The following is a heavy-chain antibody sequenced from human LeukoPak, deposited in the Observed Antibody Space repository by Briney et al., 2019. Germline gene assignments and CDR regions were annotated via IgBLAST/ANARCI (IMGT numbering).Heavy chain of an antibody. V-gene: IGHV1-24*01. J-gene: IGHJ3*02. CDR1: GYTLTKIS. Sequence: ASVKLSFKVSGYTLTKISIHWVRQPPGTGLEWMGGFDPEDGETIYAQKFQGRVTMTEDTSTDTAYMELSSLRSEDTSVYYCATGVGVVIRIWGEGTMVTVSS. CDR2: FDPEDGET. D-gene: IGHD3-3*01. CDR3: ATGVGVVIRI.